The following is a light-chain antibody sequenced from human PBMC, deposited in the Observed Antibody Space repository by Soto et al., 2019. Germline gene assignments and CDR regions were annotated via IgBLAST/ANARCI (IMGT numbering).Light chain of an antibody. J-gene: IGLJ1*01. CDR1: SSDFGSYNL. CDR3: CSYAGITTYYV. CDR2: GGT. V-gene: IGLV2-23*01. Sequence: QSALTQPAPVSWSPGQSITISCTGTSSDFGSYNLVSWYQQHPGEAPKLMIYGGTKRPSGVSNRFSGSKSGNTASLTISGLQAEDEADYYCCSYAGITTYYVFGTGTKVTVL.